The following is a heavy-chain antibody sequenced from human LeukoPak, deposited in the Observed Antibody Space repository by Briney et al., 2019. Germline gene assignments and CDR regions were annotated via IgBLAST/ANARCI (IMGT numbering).Heavy chain of an antibody. V-gene: IGHV4-38-2*02. CDR2: IYRTGRN. J-gene: IGHJ4*02. D-gene: IGHD2-21*01. Sequence: NSSETLSLTCIVSGYSINNAYYWGWIRQPPGKGLECIGSIYRTGRNFYNPSLQSRVAISVDTSKNQFSLKVNSVTAADTAVYYCARAPGLFPSHHYYFDHWGQGSLVSVSS. CDR1: GYSINNAYY. CDR3: ARAPGLFPSHHYYFDH.